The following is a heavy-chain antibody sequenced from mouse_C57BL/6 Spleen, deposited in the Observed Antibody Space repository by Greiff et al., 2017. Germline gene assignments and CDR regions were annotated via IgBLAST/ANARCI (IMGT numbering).Heavy chain of an antibody. CDR3: ARGKDGYSDY. V-gene: IGHV1-82*01. CDR2: IYPGDGDT. CDR1: GYAFSSSW. D-gene: IGHD2-3*01. Sequence: QVQLQQSGPELVKPGASVKISCKASGYAFSSSWMNWVKQRPGKGLEWIGRIYPGDGDTNYNGKFKGKATLTADKSSSTAYMQLSSLTSEDSAVYFCARGKDGYSDYWGQGTTLTVSS. J-gene: IGHJ2*01.